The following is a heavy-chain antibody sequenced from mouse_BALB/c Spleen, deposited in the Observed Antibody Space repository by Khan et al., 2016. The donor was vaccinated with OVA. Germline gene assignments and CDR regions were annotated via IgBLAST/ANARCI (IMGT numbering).Heavy chain of an antibody. D-gene: IGHD2-14*01. Sequence: QVQLQQSGAELVRPGSSVKISCKASGYAFSNYLMNWVKQGPGQGLEWIGQIYPGDGNIYYNGKFKDKATLTADNSSTTAYMQLSSLTSEDSAVYFCARSGYDYFAYWGQGTLVTVSA. CDR1: GYAFSNYL. CDR2: IYPGDGNI. CDR3: ARSGYDYFAY. V-gene: IGHV1-80*01. J-gene: IGHJ3*01.